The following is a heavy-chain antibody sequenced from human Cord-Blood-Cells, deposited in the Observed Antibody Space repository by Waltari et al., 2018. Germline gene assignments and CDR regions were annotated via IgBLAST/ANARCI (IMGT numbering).Heavy chain of an antibody. D-gene: IGHD4-4*01. CDR3: AREGDPGNSGAFDI. CDR1: GFTFSSYA. Sequence: QVQLVESGGGVVQPGRSLRLSCAASGFTFSSYAMHWVSQDPGKGLEWVAVISYDGSNKYYADSVKGRFTISRDNSKNTLYLQMNSLRAEDTAVYYCAREGDPGNSGAFDIWGQGTMVTVSS. J-gene: IGHJ3*02. CDR2: ISYDGSNK. V-gene: IGHV3-30-3*01.